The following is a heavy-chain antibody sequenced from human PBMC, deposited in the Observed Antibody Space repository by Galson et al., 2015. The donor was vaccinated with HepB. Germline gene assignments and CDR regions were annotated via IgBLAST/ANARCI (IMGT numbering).Heavy chain of an antibody. CDR1: GFSVSGNY. V-gene: IGHV3-53*01. D-gene: IGHD3-3*01. CDR3: ARVSWSGFYSFDY. J-gene: IGHJ4*02. Sequence: SLRLSCAASGFSVSGNYMSWVRQAPGKGLEWVSIIYSSGNTYYADSVKGRFTISRDKSKNTLYLQMKSLRGEDTAVYYCARVSWSGFYSFDYWGQGTLVIVSS. CDR2: IYSSGNT.